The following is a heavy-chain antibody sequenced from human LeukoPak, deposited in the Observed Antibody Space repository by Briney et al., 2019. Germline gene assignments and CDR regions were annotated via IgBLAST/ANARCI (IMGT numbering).Heavy chain of an antibody. CDR3: AAQGGSGDLRY. V-gene: IGHV3-15*01. CDR1: GFTFSNTW. J-gene: IGHJ4*02. Sequence: GGSLRLSCAASGFTFSNTWINWVRQAPGKGLEWVGRIKKIIDGGTTDYAAPVKGRFTVSRDDSINTLYLEMSSLKTEDTAVYYCAAQGGSGDLRYWGQGTLVTVSS. D-gene: IGHD4-17*01. CDR2: IKKIIDGGTT.